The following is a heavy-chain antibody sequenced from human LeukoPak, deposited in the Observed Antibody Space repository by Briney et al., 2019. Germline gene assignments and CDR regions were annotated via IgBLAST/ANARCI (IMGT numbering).Heavy chain of an antibody. CDR1: GFTFSSYG. J-gene: IGHJ5*02. D-gene: IGHD2-2*01. V-gene: IGHV3-30*18. Sequence: GGSLRLSCAASGFTFSSYGMHWVRQAPGKGLEWVAVISYDGSNKYYADSVKGRFTISRDNSKNTLYLQMNSLRAEDTAVYYCAKDYSSGVVVPAAMVPWFDPWGQGTLVTVSS. CDR3: AKDYSSGVVVPAAMVPWFDP. CDR2: ISYDGSNK.